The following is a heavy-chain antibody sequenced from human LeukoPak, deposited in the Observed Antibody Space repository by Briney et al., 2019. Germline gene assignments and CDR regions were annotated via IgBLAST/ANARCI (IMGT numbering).Heavy chain of an antibody. J-gene: IGHJ3*02. CDR1: GYTFTSYY. CDR2: INPSGGST. D-gene: IGHD3-3*01. Sequence: ASVKVSCKASGYTFTSYYMHWVRQAPGQGLEWMGIINPSGGSTSYAQKFQGRVTMTRDTSTSTVYMELSSLRSEDTAVYYCARDNLTYHDFWSGYHDAFDIWGQGTMVTVSS. V-gene: IGHV1-46*01. CDR3: ARDNLTYHDFWSGYHDAFDI.